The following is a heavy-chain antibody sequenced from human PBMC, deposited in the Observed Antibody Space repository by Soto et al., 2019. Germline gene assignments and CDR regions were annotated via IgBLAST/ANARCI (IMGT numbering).Heavy chain of an antibody. Sequence: GGSLRLSCAASGFTFSNAWMSWVRQAPGKGLERVGRIKSKTDGGTTDYAAPVKGRFTISRDDSKNTLYLQMNSLKTEDTAVYYCTTDPTNNYDSSGEPTNYWGQGTLVTVSS. CDR2: IKSKTDGGTT. J-gene: IGHJ4*02. CDR1: GFTFSNAW. CDR3: TTDPTNNYDSSGEPTNY. D-gene: IGHD3-22*01. V-gene: IGHV3-15*01.